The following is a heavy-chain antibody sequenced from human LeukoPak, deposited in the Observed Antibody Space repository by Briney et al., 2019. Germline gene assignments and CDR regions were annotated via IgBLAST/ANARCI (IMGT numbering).Heavy chain of an antibody. CDR1: GGSISSYY. CDR2: IHSSGST. CDR3: ARDLGGIYFDY. J-gene: IGHJ4*02. D-gene: IGHD1-26*01. V-gene: IGHV4-59*01. Sequence: ETLSLTCTVSGGSISSYYWSWIRQPPGKGLEWIGSIHSSGSTNSNQLLRSRVTISVDTSKNQLSLKLSSVTAADTAVYYCARDLGGIYFDYWGQGTLVTVSS.